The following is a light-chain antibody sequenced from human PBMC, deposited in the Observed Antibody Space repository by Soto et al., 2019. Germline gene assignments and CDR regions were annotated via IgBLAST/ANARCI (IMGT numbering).Light chain of an antibody. Sequence: QSVLTQAPSASGTPGQRVTISCSGSASNIGGKTVNWYQHLPGTAPKLLIYSNYQRPSGVPDRFSASKSGTSASLAISGLQSEDEADYYCAAWDDSLNGGVFGGGTKLTVL. J-gene: IGLJ3*02. CDR1: ASNIGGKT. V-gene: IGLV1-44*01. CDR2: SNY. CDR3: AAWDDSLNGGV.